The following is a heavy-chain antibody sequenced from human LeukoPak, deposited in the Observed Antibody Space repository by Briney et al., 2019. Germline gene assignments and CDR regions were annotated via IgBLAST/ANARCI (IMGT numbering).Heavy chain of an antibody. CDR3: ARWGRDFGYDSSGYYPFDY. D-gene: IGHD3-22*01. CDR2: IKQDGSEK. CDR1: GFTFSSYW. J-gene: IGHJ4*02. V-gene: IGHV3-7*01. Sequence: GGSLRLSCAASGFTFSSYWMSWVRQAPGKGLEWVANIKQDGSEKYYVDSVKGRFTISRDNAKNSLYLQMNSLRAEDTAVYYCARWGRDFGYDSSGYYPFDYWGQGTLVTVSS.